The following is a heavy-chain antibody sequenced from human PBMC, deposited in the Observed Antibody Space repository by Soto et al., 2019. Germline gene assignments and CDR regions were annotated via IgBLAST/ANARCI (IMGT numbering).Heavy chain of an antibody. Sequence: TGGSLRLSCAASRFTFTTYAMNWVRQAPGKGLEWVALMSSDGTNEHYADSVRGRFTVSRDNSRNTLFLQMNNLRTDDTAVHYCARCGYISGWYCYFDFWGLGTLVTVSS. CDR2: MSSDGTNE. J-gene: IGHJ4*02. CDR3: ARCGYISGWYCYFDF. CDR1: RFTFTTYA. V-gene: IGHV3-30-3*01. D-gene: IGHD6-19*01.